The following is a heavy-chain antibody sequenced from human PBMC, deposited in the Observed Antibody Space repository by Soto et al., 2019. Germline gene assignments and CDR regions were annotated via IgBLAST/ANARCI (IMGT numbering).Heavy chain of an antibody. CDR1: GFTFGDYA. D-gene: IGHD1-26*01. V-gene: IGHV3-49*03. Sequence: GGSLRLSCTASGFTFGDYAMSWLRQAPGKGLEWVSFIRSKAYGGTTEYAASVKGRFTISRDDSKSIAYLQMSRLRSDDRAFYYCRRDKGDMVGVLDFWGQGALVTVSS. J-gene: IGHJ1*01. CDR2: IRSKAYGGTT. CDR3: RRDKGDMVGVLDF.